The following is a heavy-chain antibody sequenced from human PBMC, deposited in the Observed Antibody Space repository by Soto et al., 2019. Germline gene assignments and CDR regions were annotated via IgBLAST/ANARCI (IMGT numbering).Heavy chain of an antibody. Sequence: QVQLVQSGAEVKKPGSSVKVTCKASGGTFSSHAISWVRQAPGQGLEWMGGLIPIFGTAHYAQKFQGRVTITADESTSTAAMELSSLPSEDTAVYYCATGGRGYSSAPRFYWVFWCQGPGVSVSS. CDR1: GGTFSSHA. J-gene: IGHJ4*02. CDR2: LIPIFGTA. CDR3: ATGGRGYSSAPRFYWVF. V-gene: IGHV1-69*12. D-gene: IGHD5-18*01.